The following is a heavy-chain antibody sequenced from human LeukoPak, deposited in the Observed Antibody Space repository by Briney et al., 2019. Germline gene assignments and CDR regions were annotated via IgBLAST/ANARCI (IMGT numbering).Heavy chain of an antibody. CDR1: GFTFSDYY. CDR3: ARVRSYCSSTSCYTRYMDV. D-gene: IGHD2-2*02. CDR2: ISSSGSTI. Sequence: GGSLRLSCAASGFTFSDYYMSWIRQAPGKGLEWVSYISSSGSTIYYADSVKGRITISRDNAKNSLYLQMNSLRAEDTAVYYCARVRSYCSSTSCYTRYMDVWGKGTTVTVSS. V-gene: IGHV3-11*01. J-gene: IGHJ6*03.